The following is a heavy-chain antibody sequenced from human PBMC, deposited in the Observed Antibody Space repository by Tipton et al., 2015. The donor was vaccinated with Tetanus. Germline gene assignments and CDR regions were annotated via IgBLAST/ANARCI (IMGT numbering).Heavy chain of an antibody. D-gene: IGHD3-22*01. CDR3: AKEVDVSSGWRNFDY. V-gene: IGHV3-11*01. Sequence: SLRLSCRVSGFTFSNYYMSWIRQAPGKGLEWVSHISSSGHIKYDADSLKGRFTISRDNAKNTLYLQMNSLRAEDTAVYYCAKEVDVSSGWRNFDYWGQGTLVTVSS. CDR2: ISSSGHIK. CDR1: GFTFSNYY. J-gene: IGHJ4*02.